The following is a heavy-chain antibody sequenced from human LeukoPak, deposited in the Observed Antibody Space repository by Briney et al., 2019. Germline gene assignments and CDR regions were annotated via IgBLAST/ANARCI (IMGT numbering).Heavy chain of an antibody. CDR3: ARDKNSPWYYYDSSGYSDAFDI. D-gene: IGHD3-22*01. Sequence: GRSLRLSCAASGFTFSSYGMHWVRQAPGKGLEGVAVIWYDGSNKYYADSVKGRFTISRDNSKNTLYLQMNSLRAEDTAVYYCARDKNSPWYYYDSSGYSDAFDIWGQGTMVTVSS. V-gene: IGHV3-33*01. J-gene: IGHJ3*02. CDR1: GFTFSSYG. CDR2: IWYDGSNK.